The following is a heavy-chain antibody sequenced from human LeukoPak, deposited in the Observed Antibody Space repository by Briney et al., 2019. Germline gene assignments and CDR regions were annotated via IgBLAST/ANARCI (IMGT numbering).Heavy chain of an antibody. J-gene: IGHJ4*02. V-gene: IGHV3-23*01. CDR1: GFTFSTYA. CDR2: ISGSGDST. D-gene: IGHD2-2*01. Sequence: GGSLRLSCAASGFTFSTYAVNWVRQAPGKGLEWVSTISGSGDSTYYADSVKGRFTISRDNSKDTLYLQMSSVRVDDTAVYYCAAQHPPEKYWGQGTLVTVSS. CDR3: AAQHPPEKY.